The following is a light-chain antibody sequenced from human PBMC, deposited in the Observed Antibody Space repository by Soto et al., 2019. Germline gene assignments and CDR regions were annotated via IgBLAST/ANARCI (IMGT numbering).Light chain of an antibody. Sequence: PGERNSLSCGASQSLSSNFLAWYQQKPGQAPRLLIYGASSRATGIPDRFSGTGSETDFTLTINILEPEDFAVYYCQQYENSPITFGQGTRLEIK. V-gene: IGKV3-20*01. CDR3: QQYENSPIT. J-gene: IGKJ5*01. CDR1: QSLSSNF. CDR2: GAS.